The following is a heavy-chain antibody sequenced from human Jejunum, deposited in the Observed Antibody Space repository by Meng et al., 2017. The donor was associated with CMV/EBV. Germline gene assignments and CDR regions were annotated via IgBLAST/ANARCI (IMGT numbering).Heavy chain of an antibody. V-gene: IGHV1-8*01. D-gene: IGHD3-9*01. CDR3: ATIGRYDY. CDR2: MKPNSGNS. J-gene: IGHJ4*02. CDR1: GYTFTSYD. Sequence: QAQLVQSGAEVKKPGASVKVSCKASGYTFTSYDIHWVRQATGQGLEWMGWMKPNSGNSGCAQKFQGTVTMTRNTSISTAYMELSSLRSEDTAIYYCATIGRYDYWGQGTLVTVSS.